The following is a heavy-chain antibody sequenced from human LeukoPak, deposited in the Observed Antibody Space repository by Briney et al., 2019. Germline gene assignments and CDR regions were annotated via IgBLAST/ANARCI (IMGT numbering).Heavy chain of an antibody. D-gene: IGHD3-10*01. CDR2: IYYSGST. CDR3: ARAPETMVRGVIPHAFDI. J-gene: IGHJ3*02. CDR1: GGSISSGDYY. V-gene: IGHV4-30-4*01. Sequence: SETLSLTCTVSGGSISSGDYYWSWIRQPPGTGLEWIGYIYYSGSTYYNPSLKSRVTISVDTSKNQFPLKLSSVTAADTAVYYCARAPETMVRGVIPHAFDIWGQGTMVTVSS.